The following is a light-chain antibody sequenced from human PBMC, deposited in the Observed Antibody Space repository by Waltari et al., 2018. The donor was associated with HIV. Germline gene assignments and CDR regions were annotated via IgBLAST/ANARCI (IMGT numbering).Light chain of an antibody. CDR1: QSISRY. J-gene: IGKJ4*01. Sequence: EIVLTQSPATLSLSPGASATLFCRASQSISRYLAWYQQRRGQAPRLLIFDSSNRATGVPTRFSGSGSGTDYTLTISSLEPEDSAVYYCQQRTNRPPLTFGGGTAVEI. CDR3: QQRTNRPPLT. CDR2: DSS. V-gene: IGKV3-11*01.